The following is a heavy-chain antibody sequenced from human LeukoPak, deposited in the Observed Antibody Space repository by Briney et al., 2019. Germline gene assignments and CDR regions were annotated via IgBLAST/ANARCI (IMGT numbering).Heavy chain of an antibody. CDR1: GFTFSRYW. Sequence: PPGGSLRPSCAASGFTFSRYWMSWVRQAPGKGPEWVANIKQDGSEKYYVDSVKGRFTISKDNAKNSLYLQMNSLRAEDTAVYYCARVPRRGVAAAAFDYWGQGTLVTVSS. CDR3: ARVPRRGVAAAAFDY. D-gene: IGHD6-13*01. CDR2: IKQDGSEK. V-gene: IGHV3-7*01. J-gene: IGHJ4*02.